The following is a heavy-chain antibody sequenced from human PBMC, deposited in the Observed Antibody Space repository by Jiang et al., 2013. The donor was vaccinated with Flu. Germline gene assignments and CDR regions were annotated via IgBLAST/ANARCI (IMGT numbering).Heavy chain of an antibody. CDR3: ARGPDYYEDLYYFDY. D-gene: IGHD3-22*01. Sequence: GSGLVKPSETLSLTCTVSGGSISSYYWSWIRQPPGKGLEWIGYIYYSGSTNYNPSLKSRVTISVDTSKNQFSLKLSSVTAADTAVYYCARGPDYYEDLYYFDYWGQGTLVTVSS. CDR2: IYYSGST. J-gene: IGHJ4*02. V-gene: IGHV4-59*13. CDR1: GGSISSYY.